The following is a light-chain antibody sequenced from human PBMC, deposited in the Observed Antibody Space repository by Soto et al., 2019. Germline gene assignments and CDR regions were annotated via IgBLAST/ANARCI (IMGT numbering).Light chain of an antibody. J-gene: IGKJ2*02. CDR1: QSVSSSY. CDR2: GAS. CDR3: QQYGSSPST. Sequence: EVVLTQSPGTLSLSPGERATLSCRASQSVSSSYLAWYQQKPGQAPRLLIYGASSRATGIPDRFSGSGSGTDFTLTISRLEPEDFAVYYCQQYGSSPSTSGQGTKPEIK. V-gene: IGKV3-20*01.